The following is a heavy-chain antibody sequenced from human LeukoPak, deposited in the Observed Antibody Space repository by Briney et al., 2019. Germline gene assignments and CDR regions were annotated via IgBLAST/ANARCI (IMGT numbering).Heavy chain of an antibody. CDR3: VKDRTGTYTLDY. V-gene: IGHV3-30*18. CDR1: GFTFSNLW. J-gene: IGHJ4*02. Sequence: PGGSLRLSCAASGFTFSNLWMTWVRQAPGKGLEWVAFISDDGSRQHYAVSVKGRFTISRDNSKNTLNLQMNSLRAEDTAVYYCVKDRTGTYTLDYWGQGTLVTVSS. CDR2: ISDDGSRQ. D-gene: IGHD3-10*01.